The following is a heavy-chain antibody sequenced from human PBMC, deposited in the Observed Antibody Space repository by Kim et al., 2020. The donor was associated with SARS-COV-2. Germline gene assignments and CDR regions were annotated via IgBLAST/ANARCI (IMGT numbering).Heavy chain of an antibody. CDR3: ARWFGDLRLDY. V-gene: IGHV1-3*01. D-gene: IGHD3-10*01. J-gene: IGHJ4*02. Sequence: YSPNSQGRVSITRDTSASTAYIDLNSLTSEDTAVYFCARWFGDLRLDYWGQGTLVTVSS.